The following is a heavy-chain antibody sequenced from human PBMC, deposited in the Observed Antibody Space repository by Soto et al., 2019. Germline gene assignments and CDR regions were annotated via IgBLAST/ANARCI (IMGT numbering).Heavy chain of an antibody. CDR3: ATHRTTMIEGFDY. CDR1: GDSIRSNY. Sequence: SETLSLTCTVSGDSIRSNYWSWIRQSPGKGLEWIGYIYVNGIPNYNPSLRSRLTISVDTSKNQFSLMLRSVTAADTAVYFCATHRTTMIEGFDYWGQGTLVTVSS. V-gene: IGHV4-59*03. D-gene: IGHD3-22*01. J-gene: IGHJ4*02. CDR2: IYVNGIP.